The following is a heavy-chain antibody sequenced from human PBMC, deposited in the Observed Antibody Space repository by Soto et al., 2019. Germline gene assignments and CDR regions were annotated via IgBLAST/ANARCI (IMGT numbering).Heavy chain of an antibody. CDR2: IIPIFGST. V-gene: IGHV1-69*15. Sequence: QVQLEQSGADVKKPGSSVKVSCKASGGTFSNYAISWVRQAPGQGLEWMGRIIPIFGSTTYAQKFQDRVTITADESTRTAYMELSSLRSEDTAMYYCAILGFCSSGACYLNDAFDFWGQGTMVTVSS. J-gene: IGHJ3*01. D-gene: IGHD2-8*02. CDR3: AILGFCSSGACYLNDAFDF. CDR1: GGTFSNYA.